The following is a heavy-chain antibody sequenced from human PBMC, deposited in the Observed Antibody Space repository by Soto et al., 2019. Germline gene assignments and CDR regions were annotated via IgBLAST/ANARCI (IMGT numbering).Heavy chain of an antibody. J-gene: IGHJ6*03. CDR2: IIPILGIA. CDR1: GGTFSSYT. CDR3: ASEDPANPYYYYYMDV. V-gene: IGHV1-69*02. Sequence: QVQLVQSGAEVKKPGSSVKVSCKASGGTFSSYTISWVRQAPGQGLEWMGRIIPILGIANYAQKFQGRVTITADKSTSTAYMELSSLRSEDTAVYYCASEDPANPYYYYYMDVWGKGTTVTVSS. D-gene: IGHD5-18*01.